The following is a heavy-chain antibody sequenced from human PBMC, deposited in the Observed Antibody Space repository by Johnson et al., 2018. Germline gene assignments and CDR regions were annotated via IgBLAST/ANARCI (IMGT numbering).Heavy chain of an antibody. J-gene: IGHJ3*02. Sequence: VQLVESGGGLVKPGGSLRLSCAASGFTFSSYSMTWVRQAPGKGLEWVSSITSTSTDIYNADSVKGRLTISRDNFKNLLYLQMKSLRAEDTAVYYCARAICPGCCPNGVCRGAFDIWGQGTMVTVSS. D-gene: IGHD2-8*01. V-gene: IGHV3-21*06. CDR3: ARAICPGCCPNGVCRGAFDI. CDR1: GFTFSSYS. CDR2: ITSTSTDI.